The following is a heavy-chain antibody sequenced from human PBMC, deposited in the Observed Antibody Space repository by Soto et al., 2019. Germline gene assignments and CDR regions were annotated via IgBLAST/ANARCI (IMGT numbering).Heavy chain of an antibody. J-gene: IGHJ4*02. V-gene: IGHV4-34*01. CDR2: INHSGST. D-gene: IGHD2-15*01. CDR3: ARGSSYGGNTRD. CDR1: GGSFSGYY. Sequence: SETLSLTCAVYGGSFSGYYWSWMRQPPGKGLEWIGEINHSGSTNYNPSLKSRVTISVDTSKNQFSLKLSSVTAADTAVYYCARGSSYGGNTRDWGQGTLVTVSS.